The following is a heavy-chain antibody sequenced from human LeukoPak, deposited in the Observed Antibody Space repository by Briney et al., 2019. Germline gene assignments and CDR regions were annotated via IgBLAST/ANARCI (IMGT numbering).Heavy chain of an antibody. CDR3: AREGGNWNLYYYYYYYMDV. Sequence: ASVKVSCKASGYTFTSYGISWVRQAPGQGLEWMGWISAYNGNTNYAQKLQGRVTMTTDTSTSTAYMELRSLRSDDTAVYYCAREGGNWNLYYYYYYYMDVWGKGTTVTISS. CDR1: GYTFTSYG. CDR2: ISAYNGNT. D-gene: IGHD1-7*01. J-gene: IGHJ6*03. V-gene: IGHV1-18*01.